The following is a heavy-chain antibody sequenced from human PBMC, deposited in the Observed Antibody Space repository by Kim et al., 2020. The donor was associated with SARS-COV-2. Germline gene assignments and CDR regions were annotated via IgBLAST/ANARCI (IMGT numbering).Heavy chain of an antibody. Sequence: KGRFTISRDNAKNSLYLQMNSLRDEDTAVYYCARERVTTVVTSGLNWFDPWGQGTLVTVSS. V-gene: IGHV3-48*02. CDR3: ARERVTTVVTSGLNWFDP. J-gene: IGHJ5*02. D-gene: IGHD4-17*01.